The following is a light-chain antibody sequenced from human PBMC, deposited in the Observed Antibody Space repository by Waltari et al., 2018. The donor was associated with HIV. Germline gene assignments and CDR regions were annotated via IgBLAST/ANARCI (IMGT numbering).Light chain of an antibody. J-gene: IGLJ1*01. V-gene: IGLV3-21*02. CDR2: DDS. CDR1: NIGNKR. CDR3: QMWDIYSGEV. Sequence: SFELTQPPSVSVGAGQPARLTCGGKNIGNKRVHWYQERPGQAPLLVVHDDSERPSGIPVRFSGSTSGNTATLTISRGEAGDEADYYCQMWDIYSGEVFGPGTKVTVL.